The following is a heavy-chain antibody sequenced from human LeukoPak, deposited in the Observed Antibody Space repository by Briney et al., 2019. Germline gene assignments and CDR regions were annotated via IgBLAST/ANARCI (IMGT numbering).Heavy chain of an antibody. Sequence: TGGSLRLSCAASGFTFSSYTINWVRQAPGKGLEWVSSISGSSYYIYYADSVRGRFTISRDDSKNTLYLQMNSLRAEDTAVYYCAKRIYYDSSGYSWSYAFDIWGQGTMVTVSS. CDR3: AKRIYYDSSGYSWSYAFDI. CDR2: ISGSSYYI. D-gene: IGHD3-22*01. V-gene: IGHV3-21*04. CDR1: GFTFSSYT. J-gene: IGHJ3*02.